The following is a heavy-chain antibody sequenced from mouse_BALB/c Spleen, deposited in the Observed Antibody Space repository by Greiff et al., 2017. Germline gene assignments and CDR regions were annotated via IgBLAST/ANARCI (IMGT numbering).Heavy chain of an antibody. CDR2: ISSGSSTI. Sequence: EVKLMESGGGLVQPGGSRKLSCAASGFTFSSFGMHWVRQAPEKGLEWVAYISSGSSTIYYADTVKGRFTISRDNPKNTLFLQMTSLRSEDTAMYYCAREEGLRRHFDYWGQGTTLTVSS. D-gene: IGHD2-4*01. J-gene: IGHJ2*01. V-gene: IGHV5-17*02. CDR1: GFTFSSFG. CDR3: AREEGLRRHFDY.